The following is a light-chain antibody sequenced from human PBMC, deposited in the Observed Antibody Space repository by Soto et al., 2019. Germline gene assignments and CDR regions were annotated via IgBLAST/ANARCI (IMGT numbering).Light chain of an antibody. CDR3: LQDDDYPFT. CDR2: AAS. Sequence: AIQVTQSPSSLSASVVDRVSISCRASQGIRNELRWYQQTKGKAPKLLIFAASNLQSGVPSRFSGIGSGTDFTLPISSLQPEDFQTYFCLQDDDYPFTFGGGTKVDI. V-gene: IGKV1-6*01. CDR1: QGIRNE. J-gene: IGKJ4*01.